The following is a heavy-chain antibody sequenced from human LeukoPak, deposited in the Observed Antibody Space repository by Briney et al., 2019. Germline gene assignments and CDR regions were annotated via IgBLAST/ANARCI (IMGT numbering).Heavy chain of an antibody. CDR1: GGSISTYY. CDR2: IHSSGST. CDR3: ARVGNSGYYEIDY. Sequence: PSETLSLTCTVSGGSISTYYWSWIRQPPGKGLEWIGYIHSSGSTNYNPSLKSRVTTSVDTSKKQFSLKLNSVTAADTAVYYCARVGNSGYYEIDYWGQGTLVTVSS. J-gene: IGHJ4*02. D-gene: IGHD3-22*01. V-gene: IGHV4-59*01.